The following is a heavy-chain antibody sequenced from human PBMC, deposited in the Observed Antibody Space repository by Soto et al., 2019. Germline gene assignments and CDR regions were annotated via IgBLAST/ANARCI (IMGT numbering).Heavy chain of an antibody. CDR1: GGSISSYY. CDR3: VLWPPYYFDY. D-gene: IGHD3-10*01. Sequence: SETLSLTCTVSGGSISSYYWSWIRQPPGKGLEWIGYIYYSGSTYYNPSLKSRVTISVDTSKNTLYLQMNSLRAEDTAVYYCVLWPPYYFDYWGQGTLVTVSS. CDR2: IYYSGST. J-gene: IGHJ4*02. V-gene: IGHV4-59*06.